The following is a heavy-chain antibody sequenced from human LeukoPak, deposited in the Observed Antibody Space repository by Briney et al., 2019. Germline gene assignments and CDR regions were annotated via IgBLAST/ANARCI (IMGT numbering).Heavy chain of an antibody. CDR3: EREWLVINYYYYGMGV. CDR1: GFTFSSYE. D-gene: IGHD6-19*01. Sequence: GGSLTLSCAASGFTFSSYELNWVRQAPGKGLEWVSYINSSGSTIYYADSVKGRFTISRDNAKNSLYLQMNSLNAEDRAVYYFEREWLVINYYYYGMGVWGQGTTVTVSS. J-gene: IGHJ6*02. CDR2: INSSGSTI. V-gene: IGHV3-48*03.